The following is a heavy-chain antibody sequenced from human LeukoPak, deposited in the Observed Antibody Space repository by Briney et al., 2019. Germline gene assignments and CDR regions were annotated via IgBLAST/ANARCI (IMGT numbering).Heavy chain of an antibody. J-gene: IGHJ3*02. Sequence: GGSLRLSCAASGLTFSNHWLHWVRQAPGKGLVWVSRINGDGTSTIYADSVKGRFTISRDNAESTVYLQMNSLRAEDTAVYYCARTGSGGDLDIWGQGTMVTVSS. CDR1: GLTFSNHW. CDR3: ARTGSGGDLDI. V-gene: IGHV3-74*01. CDR2: INGDGTST. D-gene: IGHD2-15*01.